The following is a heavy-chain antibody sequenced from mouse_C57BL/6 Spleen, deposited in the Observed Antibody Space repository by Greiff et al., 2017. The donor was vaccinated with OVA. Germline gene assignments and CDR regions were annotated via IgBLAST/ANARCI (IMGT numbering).Heavy chain of an antibody. CDR2: ILPGSGST. V-gene: IGHV1-9*01. CDR1: GYTFTGYW. J-gene: IGHJ2*01. Sequence: QVQLKESGAELLKPGASVKLSCKATGYTFTGYWIEWVKQRPGHGLEWIGEILPGSGSTNYNEKFKGKATFTADPSSNTSYMQLSSLTTKDSAIYYCATGTSYFDYWGQGTTLTVSS. D-gene: IGHD4-1*01. CDR3: ATGTSYFDY.